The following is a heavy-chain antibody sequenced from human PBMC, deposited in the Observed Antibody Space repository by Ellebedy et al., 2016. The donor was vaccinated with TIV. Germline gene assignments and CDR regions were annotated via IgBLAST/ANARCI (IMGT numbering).Heavy chain of an antibody. Sequence: AASVKVSCKASGYTFTSYEINWVRRATGQGLEWMGRMNPDSGNTDYAQKFQVRVTMTRNTSIRTAYMKLSGLGSEDTAVYYCASATGGYYGMDAWGQGTTVTVSS. D-gene: IGHD3-9*01. CDR3: ASATGGYYGMDA. CDR1: GYTFTSYE. CDR2: MNPDSGNT. J-gene: IGHJ6*02. V-gene: IGHV1-8*01.